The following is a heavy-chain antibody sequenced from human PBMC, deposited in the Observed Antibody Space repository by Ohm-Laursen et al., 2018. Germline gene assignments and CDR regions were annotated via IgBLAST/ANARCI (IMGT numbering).Heavy chain of an antibody. CDR3: ARDNPNYYDSSGYLDY. V-gene: IGHV3-21*04. D-gene: IGHD3-22*01. J-gene: IGHJ4*02. Sequence: SLRLSCAASGFIFSSYSMSWVRQAPGKGLEWVSSISSSSGSIYYADSMKGRFTISRDNAKNSLHLQMNSLRAEDTAIYFCARDNPNYYDSSGYLDYWGQGTLVTVSS. CDR2: ISSSSGSI. CDR1: GFIFSSYS.